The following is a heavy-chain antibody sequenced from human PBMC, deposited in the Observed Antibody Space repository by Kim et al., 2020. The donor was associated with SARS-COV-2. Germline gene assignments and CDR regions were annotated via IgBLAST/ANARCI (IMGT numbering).Heavy chain of an antibody. D-gene: IGHD3-10*01. CDR3: ARDSGEPARNPGMDV. V-gene: IGHV3-11*04. Sequence: ADSVRGRFSITRDNAKNSLCLQMDDLGVEDTAVYYCARDSGEPARNPGMDVWGQGTTVTVSS. J-gene: IGHJ6*02.